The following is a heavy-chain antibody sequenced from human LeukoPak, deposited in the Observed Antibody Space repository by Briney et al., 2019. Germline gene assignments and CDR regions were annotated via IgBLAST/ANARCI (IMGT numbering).Heavy chain of an antibody. Sequence: ASVKVSRKASGYTFSNYYMHWVRQAPGQGLEWMGWISAYNGNTNYAQKLQGRVTMTTDTSTSTAYMELRSLRSDDTAVYYCARDIEAGYYYDSSGYLPDYWGQGTLVTVSS. CDR3: ARDIEAGYYYDSSGYLPDY. J-gene: IGHJ4*02. CDR1: GYTFSNYY. D-gene: IGHD3-22*01. CDR2: ISAYNGNT. V-gene: IGHV1-18*04.